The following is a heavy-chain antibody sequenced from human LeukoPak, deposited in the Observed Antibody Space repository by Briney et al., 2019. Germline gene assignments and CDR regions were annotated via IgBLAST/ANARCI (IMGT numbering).Heavy chain of an antibody. V-gene: IGHV4-59*08. CDR1: GGSMSSYY. D-gene: IGHD3-10*01. Sequence: SETLSLTCRVSGGSMSSYYWTWIRQPPGKGLEWIGFIHSSGSTHYTPPLNSRVTISLDTSKSQFSLKLGSVTAADTAVYFCVRGDLSCHGSGSYCAFDVWGQGTMVTVSA. CDR3: VRGDLSCHGSGSYCAFDV. J-gene: IGHJ3*01. CDR2: IHSSGST.